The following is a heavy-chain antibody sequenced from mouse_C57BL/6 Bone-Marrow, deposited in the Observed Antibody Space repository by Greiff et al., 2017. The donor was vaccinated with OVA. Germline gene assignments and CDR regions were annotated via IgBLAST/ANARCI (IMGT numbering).Heavy chain of an antibody. Sequence: ESGPGLVKPSQSLSLTCSVTGYSITSGYYWNWIRQFPGNKLEWMGYISYDGSNNYNPSLKNRISITRDTSKNQFFLKLNSVTTEDTATYYCARGGIYYGAYWGQGTLVTVSA. CDR2: ISYDGSN. J-gene: IGHJ3*01. CDR3: ARGGIYYGAY. CDR1: GYSITSGYY. D-gene: IGHD2-1*01. V-gene: IGHV3-6*01.